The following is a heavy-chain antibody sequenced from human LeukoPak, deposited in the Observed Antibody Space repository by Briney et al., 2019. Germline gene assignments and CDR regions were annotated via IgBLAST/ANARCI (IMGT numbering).Heavy chain of an antibody. Sequence: GSLRLSCAASGFTFSSYSMNWVRQAPGKGLEWVSSISSSSSYIYYADSVKGRFTISRDNAKSSLYLQMNSLRAEDTAVYYCAREGIVPAARDYYYYYGMDVWGEGTTVTVSS. CDR1: GFTFSSYS. D-gene: IGHD2-2*01. V-gene: IGHV3-21*01. CDR2: ISSSSSYI. CDR3: AREGIVPAARDYYYYYGMDV. J-gene: IGHJ6*04.